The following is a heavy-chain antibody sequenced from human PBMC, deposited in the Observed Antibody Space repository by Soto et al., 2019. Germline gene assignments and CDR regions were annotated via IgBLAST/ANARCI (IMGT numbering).Heavy chain of an antibody. CDR3: ATVRWDLQDAFDI. J-gene: IGHJ3*02. CDR1: GGSIITVGYY. Sequence: QVQLQESGPGLVKPSQTLSLTCTVPGGSIITVGYYWSWIRQHPGRGLEWVGYIYHSGMTFSNPSLQSRVAISIDTSKNKFSLKLSSVTAADTAVYYCATVRWDLQDAFDIWGPGTMVSVSS. CDR2: IYHSGMT. D-gene: IGHD1-26*01. V-gene: IGHV4-31*03.